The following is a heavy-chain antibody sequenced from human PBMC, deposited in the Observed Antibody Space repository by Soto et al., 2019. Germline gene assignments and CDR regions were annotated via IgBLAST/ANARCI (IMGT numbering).Heavy chain of an antibody. J-gene: IGHJ6*02. D-gene: IGHD7-27*01. Sequence: QVQVVQSGVDVRRPGSSVKVSCKASGDTFKNCAISWVRQATGQGLEWMGGIIPLFGTTDFAQRFQGRLTLTTDESPTTAYLELCRLGSEDTTTYYCVAELGFGKVSVVGCQGNTVSGSS. CDR2: IIPLFGTT. V-gene: IGHV1-69*01. CDR1: GDTFKNCA. CDR3: VAELGFGKVSVV.